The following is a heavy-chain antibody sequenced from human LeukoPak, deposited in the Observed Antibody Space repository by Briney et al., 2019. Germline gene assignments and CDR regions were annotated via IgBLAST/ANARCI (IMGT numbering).Heavy chain of an antibody. J-gene: IGHJ4*02. D-gene: IGHD5-12*01. CDR2: ISGSGGST. CDR3: AIKADIVATREDLLDY. V-gene: IGHV3-23*01. Sequence: PGGSLRLSCAASGFTFSSYGMSWVRQAPGKGLEWVSAISGSGGSTYYADSVKGRFTISRDNSKNTLYLQMNSLRAEDTAVYYCAIKADIVATREDLLDYWGQGTLVTVSS. CDR1: GFTFSSYG.